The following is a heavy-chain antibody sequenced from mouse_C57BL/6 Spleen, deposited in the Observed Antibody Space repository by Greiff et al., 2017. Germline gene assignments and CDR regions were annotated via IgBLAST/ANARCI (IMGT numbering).Heavy chain of an antibody. CDR1: GYTFTDYE. J-gene: IGHJ4*01. CDR2: IDPETGGT. V-gene: IGHV1-15*01. D-gene: IGHD3-2*02. Sequence: QVQLKQSGAELVRPGASVTLSCKASGYTFTDYEMHWVKQTPVHGLEWIGAIDPETGGTAYNQKFKGKAILTADKSSSTAYMELRSLTSEDSAVYYCTRQLRLPYYAMDYWGQGTSVTVSS. CDR3: TRQLRLPYYAMDY.